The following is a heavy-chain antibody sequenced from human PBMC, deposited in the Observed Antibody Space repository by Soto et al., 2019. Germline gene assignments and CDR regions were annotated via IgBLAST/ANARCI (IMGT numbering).Heavy chain of an antibody. V-gene: IGHV4-59*01. CDR1: GGSISSYY. CDR2: IYYSGST. J-gene: IGHJ4*02. CDR3: ARAVCSSTSCYKLELPLDY. Sequence: ETLSLTCTVSGGSISSYYWSWIRQPPGKGLEWIGYIYYSGSTNYNPSLKSRVTISVDTSKNQFSLKLSSVTAADTAVYYCARAVCSSTSCYKLELPLDYWGQGTLVTVSS. D-gene: IGHD2-2*01.